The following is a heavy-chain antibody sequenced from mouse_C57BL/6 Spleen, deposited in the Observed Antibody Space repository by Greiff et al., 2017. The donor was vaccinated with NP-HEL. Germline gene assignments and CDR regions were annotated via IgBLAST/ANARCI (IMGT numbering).Heavy chain of an antibody. CDR2: IYYSGTI. Sequence: VQLKESGPGLVKPSQTVFLTCTVTGISITTGNYRWSWIRQFPGNKLEWIGYIYYSGTITYNPSLTSRTTITRDTPKNQFFLEMNFLTAEDTATYYCARGAYYYAMDYWGQGTSVTVSS. CDR1: GISITTGNYR. D-gene: IGHD3-1*01. V-gene: IGHV3-5*01. J-gene: IGHJ4*01. CDR3: ARGAYYYAMDY.